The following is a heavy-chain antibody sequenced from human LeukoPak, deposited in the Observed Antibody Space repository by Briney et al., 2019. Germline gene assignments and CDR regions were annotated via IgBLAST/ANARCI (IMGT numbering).Heavy chain of an antibody. Sequence: GGSLRLSCAASGFTFSSYSMNWVRQAPGKGLEWVSSISSSSSYIYYADSVKGRFTISRDNAKNTLYLQMNSLRAEDTAVYYCAQGHLWFGELLEGYWGQGTLVTVSS. CDR1: GFTFSSYS. CDR3: AQGHLWFGELLEGY. CDR2: ISSSSSYI. J-gene: IGHJ4*02. V-gene: IGHV3-21*01. D-gene: IGHD3-10*01.